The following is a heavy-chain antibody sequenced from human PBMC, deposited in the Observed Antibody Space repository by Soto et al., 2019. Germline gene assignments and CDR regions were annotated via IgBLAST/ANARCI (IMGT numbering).Heavy chain of an antibody. CDR2: ISGSGGST. J-gene: IGHJ4*02. CDR3: AKHRGFSNYDPVDY. D-gene: IGHD4-4*01. CDR1: GFTFSSYA. Sequence: GRSLRLSCAASGFTFSSYAMSWVRQAPGKGLEWVSAISGSGGSTYYADSVKGRFTISRDKSRDTLYLQMSSLRVEDTAVYYCAKHRGFSNYDPVDYWGQGTLVTVSS. V-gene: IGHV3-23*01.